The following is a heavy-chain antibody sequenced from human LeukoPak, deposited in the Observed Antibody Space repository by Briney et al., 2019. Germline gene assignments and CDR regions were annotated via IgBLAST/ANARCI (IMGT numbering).Heavy chain of an antibody. Sequence: GGSLRLSCAASGFTFSSYSMNWVRQAPGKGLEWVSYISSSSSTIYYADSVKGRFTISRDNSKNTLYLQMNSLRAEDTAVYYCAKGSSGWSAGVDYWGQGTLVTVSS. CDR2: ISSSSSTI. CDR3: AKGSSGWSAGVDY. V-gene: IGHV3-48*01. CDR1: GFTFSSYS. J-gene: IGHJ4*02. D-gene: IGHD6-19*01.